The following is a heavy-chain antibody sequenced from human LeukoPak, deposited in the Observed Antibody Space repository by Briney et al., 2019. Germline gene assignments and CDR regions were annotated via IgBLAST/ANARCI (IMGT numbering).Heavy chain of an antibody. V-gene: IGHV4-31*03. CDR3: ARDSGNYFDY. CDR1: GGSISSGGYY. D-gene: IGHD1-26*01. Sequence: PSETLSLTCTVSGGSISSGGYYWSWIRQHPGRGLEWIGYIYYSGSTYYNPSLKSRVTISVDTSKNQFSLKLSSVTAADTAVYYCARDSGNYFDYWGQGTLFTVSS. CDR2: IYYSGST. J-gene: IGHJ4*02.